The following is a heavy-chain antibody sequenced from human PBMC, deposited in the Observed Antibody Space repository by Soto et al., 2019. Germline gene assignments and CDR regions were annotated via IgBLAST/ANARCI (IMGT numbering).Heavy chain of an antibody. J-gene: IGHJ5*02. V-gene: IGHV2-5*02. CDR2: VYWDDDE. CDR3: AHRMGYGRDWFGP. D-gene: IGHD1-1*01. CDR1: GFSLSTSGVG. Sequence: QITLKESGPTLVKPTQTLTLTCTFSGFSLSTSGVGVGWIRQPPGKALEWLAIVYWDDDERYSPSLRSRLTITXDXXKNQVVLTISNMDPMDTATYYCAHRMGYGRDWFGPWGQGTLVTVSS.